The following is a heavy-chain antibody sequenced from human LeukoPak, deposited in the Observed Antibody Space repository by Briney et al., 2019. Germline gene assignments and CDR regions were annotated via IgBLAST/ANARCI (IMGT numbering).Heavy chain of an antibody. D-gene: IGHD2-2*01. CDR3: AGYCSSTSCYSSPNWFDP. V-gene: IGHV3-23*01. CDR1: GFTFSSYS. Sequence: PGGSLRLSCAASGFTFSSYSMNWVRQAPGKGLEWVSAISGSGGSTYYADSVKGRFTISRDNSKNTLYLQMNSLRAEDTAVYYCAGYCSSTSCYSSPNWFDPWGQGTLVTVSS. J-gene: IGHJ5*02. CDR2: ISGSGGST.